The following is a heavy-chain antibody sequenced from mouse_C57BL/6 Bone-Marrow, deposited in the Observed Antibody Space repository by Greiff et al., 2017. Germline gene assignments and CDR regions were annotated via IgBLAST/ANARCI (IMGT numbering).Heavy chain of an antibody. CDR2: IDPSDSYT. D-gene: IGHD3-2*02. CDR3: ARNFRGAMDY. Sequence: QVQLQQPGAELVKPGASVKLSCKASGYTFTSYRMQWVKQRPGQGLEWIGEIDPSDSYTNYNQKFKGKATLTVDTSSSTAYMQLSSLTSEDSAVYYCARNFRGAMDYWGQGTSVTVSS. V-gene: IGHV1-50*01. CDR1: GYTFTSYR. J-gene: IGHJ4*01.